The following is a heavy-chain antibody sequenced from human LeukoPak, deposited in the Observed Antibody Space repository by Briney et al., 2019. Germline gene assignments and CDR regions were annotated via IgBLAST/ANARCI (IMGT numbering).Heavy chain of an antibody. CDR1: GYTFTSYG. V-gene: IGHV1-18*01. Sequence: ASVKVSCKASGYTFTSYGISWVRQAPGQGLEWMGWISAYNGNTNYAQKLQGRVTMTTDTSTSTAYMELRSLRSDDTAVYYCAREPDIAAAGVVEDDAFDIWGQGTMVTVSS. D-gene: IGHD6-13*01. CDR3: AREPDIAAAGVVEDDAFDI. J-gene: IGHJ3*02. CDR2: ISAYNGNT.